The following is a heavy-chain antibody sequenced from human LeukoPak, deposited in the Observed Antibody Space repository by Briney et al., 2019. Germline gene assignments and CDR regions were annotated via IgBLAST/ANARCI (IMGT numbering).Heavy chain of an antibody. D-gene: IGHD3-22*01. J-gene: IGHJ4*02. V-gene: IGHV1-2*02. CDR3: AREKSPHYYDSSGDEYYFDY. Sequence: ASVKVSCKASGYTFTSYAMNWVRQAPGQGLEWMGWINPNSGGTNYAQKFQGRVTMTRDTSISTAYMELSRLRSDDTAVYYCAREKSPHYYDSSGDEYYFDYWGQGTLVTVSS. CDR2: INPNSGGT. CDR1: GYTFTSYA.